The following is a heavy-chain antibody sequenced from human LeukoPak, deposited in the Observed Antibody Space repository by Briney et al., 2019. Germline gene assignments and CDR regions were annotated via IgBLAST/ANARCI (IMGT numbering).Heavy chain of an antibody. J-gene: IGHJ5*02. V-gene: IGHV4-34*01. CDR1: GGSFSGYY. D-gene: IGHD3-10*01. CDR3: ARGQNQRRITMVRGAPSWFDP. CDR2: INHSGST. Sequence: PSETLSLTCAVYGGSFSGYYWSWIRQPPGKGLEWIGEINHSGSTNYNPSLKSRVTISVDTSKNQFSLKLSSVTAADTAVYYCARGQNQRRITMVRGAPSWFDPWGQGTLVTVSS.